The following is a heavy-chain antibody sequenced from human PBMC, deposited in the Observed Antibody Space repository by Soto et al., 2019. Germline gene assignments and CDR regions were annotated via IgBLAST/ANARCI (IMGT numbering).Heavy chain of an antibody. D-gene: IGHD2-15*01. CDR1: GYALTSYG. CDR2: ISAYNGNT. J-gene: IGHJ4*02. CDR3: ARAGPIVVMVAATEPTLDY. Sequence: ASVKVSCKASGYALTSYGISWVRQAPGQGLEWMGWISAYNGNTNYAQKLQGRVTMTTDTSTSTAYMELRSLRSDDTAVYYCARAGPIVVMVAATEPTLDYWGQGTLVTVSS. V-gene: IGHV1-18*01.